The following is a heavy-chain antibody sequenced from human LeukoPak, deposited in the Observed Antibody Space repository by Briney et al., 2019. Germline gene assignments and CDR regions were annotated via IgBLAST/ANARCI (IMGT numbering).Heavy chain of an antibody. CDR2: IYYSGST. V-gene: IGHV4-59*01. J-gene: IGHJ5*02. Sequence: SETLSLTCTVSGGSISSYYWSWIRQPPGKGLEWIGYIYYSGSTNYNPSLKSRVTISVDTSKNQFSLKLSSVTAADTAVYYCAREYYYDSSGADHNWFDHWGQGTLVTVPS. CDR3: AREYYYDSSGADHNWFDH. CDR1: GGSISSYY. D-gene: IGHD3-22*01.